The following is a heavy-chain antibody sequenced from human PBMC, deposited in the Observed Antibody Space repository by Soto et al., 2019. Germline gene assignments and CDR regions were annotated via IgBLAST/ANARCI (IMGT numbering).Heavy chain of an antibody. CDR3: ARTYYDSSGYYYYYGMDV. V-gene: IGHV1-24*01. J-gene: IGHJ6*02. CDR1: GYTLTDLS. Sequence: ASVTVSCKVSGYTLTDLSMHWVRQAPGKGLEWMGGFDPEDGETIYAQKFQGRVTMTEDTSTDTAYMELSRLRSDDTAVYYCARTYYDSSGYYYYYGMDVWGQGTTVTVSS. D-gene: IGHD3-22*01. CDR2: FDPEDGET.